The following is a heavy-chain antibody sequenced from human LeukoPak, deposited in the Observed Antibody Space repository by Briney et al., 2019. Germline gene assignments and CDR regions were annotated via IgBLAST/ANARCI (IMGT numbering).Heavy chain of an antibody. CDR3: ARDLLGWELHYFDY. Sequence: GGSLRLSCAASGFTVSSNYVSWVRQAPGKGLELVSVIYSGGTIYYADSVKGRFTISRDNAKNSLYLQMNSLRAEDTAVYYCARDLLGWELHYFDYWGQGTLVTVSS. V-gene: IGHV3-53*01. J-gene: IGHJ4*02. D-gene: IGHD1-26*01. CDR2: IYSGGTI. CDR1: GFTVSSNY.